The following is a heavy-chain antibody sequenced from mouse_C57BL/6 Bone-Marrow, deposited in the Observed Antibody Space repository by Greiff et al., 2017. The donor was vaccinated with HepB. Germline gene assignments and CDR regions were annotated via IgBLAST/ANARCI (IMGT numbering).Heavy chain of an antibody. J-gene: IGHJ1*03. V-gene: IGHV1-26*01. CDR1: GYTFTDYY. Sequence: EVQLQQSGPELVKPGASVKISCKASGYTFTDYYMNWVEQSHGKSLEWIGDINPNNGGTSYNQKFKGKATLTVDKSSSTAYMELRSLTSEDSAVYYCASGTTVEDWYFDVWGTGTTVTVSS. CDR2: INPNNGGT. D-gene: IGHD1-1*01. CDR3: ASGTTVEDWYFDV.